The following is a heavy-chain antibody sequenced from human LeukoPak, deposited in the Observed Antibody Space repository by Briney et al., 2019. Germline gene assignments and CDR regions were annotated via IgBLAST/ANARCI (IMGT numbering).Heavy chain of an antibody. Sequence: PSETLSLTCTVYGRSFSGYYWSWIRQPPGKGLEWLGEINHRGSTNYNPSLKSRVTISVDTSKNQFSLKLSSVTAADTAVYYCARGGVMVRGVIITKSPPRFDYWGQGTLVTVSS. D-gene: IGHD3-10*01. CDR3: ARGGVMVRGVIITKSPPRFDY. V-gene: IGHV4-34*01. J-gene: IGHJ4*02. CDR2: INHRGST. CDR1: GRSFSGYY.